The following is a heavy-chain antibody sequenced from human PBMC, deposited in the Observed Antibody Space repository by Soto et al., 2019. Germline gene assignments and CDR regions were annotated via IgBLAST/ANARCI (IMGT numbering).Heavy chain of an antibody. D-gene: IGHD2-2*01. CDR3: ARDRVISGATFEY. CDR2: INHSGST. CDR1: GGSFSGYY. Sequence: SETLSLTCAVYGGSFSGYYWSWIRQPPGKGLEWIGEINHSGSTNYNPSLKSRVTISVDTSKNQFSLKLNSVTAADTAVYYCARDRVISGATFEYWGPGTLVTVSS. J-gene: IGHJ4*02. V-gene: IGHV4-34*01.